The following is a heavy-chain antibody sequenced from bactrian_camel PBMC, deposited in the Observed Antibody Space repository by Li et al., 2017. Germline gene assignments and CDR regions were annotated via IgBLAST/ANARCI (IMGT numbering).Heavy chain of an antibody. CDR3: AADLGYGSSSHHVCKDY. V-gene: IGHV3S1*01. J-gene: IGHJ4*01. D-gene: IGHD5*01. CDR2: MYLGGGTRGTP. CDR1: RSLDSSTSFGYC. Sequence: HVQLVESGGGSVQAGGSLRLSCVASRSLDSSTSFGYCVAWFRQAPEKEREGVAAMYLGGGTRGTPFSIDSVKGRFTISLDNDKNTVYLQMNSLKPEDTAVYYCAADLGYGSSSHHVCKDYWNQGTQVTVS.